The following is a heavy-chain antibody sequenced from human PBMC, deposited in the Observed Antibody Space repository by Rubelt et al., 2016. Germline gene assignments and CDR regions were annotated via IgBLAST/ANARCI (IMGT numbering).Heavy chain of an antibody. CDR2: ISGNGGST. J-gene: IGHJ4*02. CDR3: VVEFTGGHNY. Sequence: EVQLLESGGGVVQPGGSLKLSCAASGFNFGGSSIQWVRQAPGKGLDYVSVISGNGGSTYYTDSVKGRFTISRDNSKNTVYLQMSSLSAEDTAVYYCVVEFTGGHNYWGQGTLVTVSS. V-gene: IGHV3-64D*06. D-gene: IGHD1-1*01. CDR1: GFNFGGSS.